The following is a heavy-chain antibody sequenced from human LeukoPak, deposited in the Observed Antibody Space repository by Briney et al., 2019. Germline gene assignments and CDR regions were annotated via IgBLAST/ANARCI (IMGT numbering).Heavy chain of an antibody. D-gene: IGHD4-23*01. J-gene: IGHJ3*02. Sequence: GGSLRLSCVASGFTFSSYAMHWVRQAPGKGLEWVAVISYDGSNKYYADSVKGRFTISRDNSKNTLYLQMNSLRAEDTAVYYCARDSHIWDYGGAFDIWGQGTMVTVSS. CDR3: ARDSHIWDYGGAFDI. CDR1: GFTFSSYA. V-gene: IGHV3-30-3*01. CDR2: ISYDGSNK.